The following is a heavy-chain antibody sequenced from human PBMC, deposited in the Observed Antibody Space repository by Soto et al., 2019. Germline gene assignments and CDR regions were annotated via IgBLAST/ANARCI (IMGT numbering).Heavy chain of an antibody. CDR2: ITGSSSTS. Sequence: PGGSLRFSWAASGLTFSAYAMSWVRQTPGKGLEWVTTITGSSSTSYYTDSVTGRFAISRDNSRNILLLHLHCLTADDTAAYYCGKGGAGYSLYSHDYWGQGTLVTVSS. CDR3: GKGGAGYSLYSHDY. D-gene: IGHD2-15*01. V-gene: IGHV3-23*01. J-gene: IGHJ4*01. CDR1: GLTFSAYA.